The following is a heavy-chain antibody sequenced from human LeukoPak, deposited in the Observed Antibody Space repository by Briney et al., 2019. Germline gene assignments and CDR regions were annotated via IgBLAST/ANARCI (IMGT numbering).Heavy chain of an antibody. V-gene: IGHV1-69*05. CDR3: ARETLDNSGYYLFDY. CDR1: GGTFSSYA. Sequence: SVKVSCKASGGTFSSYAISWVRQAPGQGLEWMGGIIPISGTANYAQKFQGRVTITTDESTSTAYMELSSLRSEDTAVYYCARETLDNSGYYLFDYWGQGTLVTVSS. CDR2: IIPISGTA. J-gene: IGHJ4*02. D-gene: IGHD3-22*01.